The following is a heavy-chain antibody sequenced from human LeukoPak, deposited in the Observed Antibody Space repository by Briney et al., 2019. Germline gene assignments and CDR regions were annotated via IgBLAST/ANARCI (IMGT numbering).Heavy chain of an antibody. Sequence: IPSETLSLTCTVSGYSISSGYYWGWIRQPPGKGLVWIGSIYHIGSTYYNPSLKSRVTISVDTSKNQFSLKLSSVTAADTAVYYCARGIYWFDPWGQGTLVTVSS. CDR2: IYHIGST. J-gene: IGHJ5*02. CDR1: GYSISSGYY. V-gene: IGHV4-38-2*02. CDR3: ARGIYWFDP.